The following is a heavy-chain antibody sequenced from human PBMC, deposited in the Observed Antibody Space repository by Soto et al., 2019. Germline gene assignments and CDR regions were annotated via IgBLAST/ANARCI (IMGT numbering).Heavy chain of an antibody. CDR3: ARGSDIVLVRAAGDAFDS. CDR2: IYSGGRT. J-gene: IGHJ3*02. CDR1: GFTVSSNY. D-gene: IGHD2-2*01. Sequence: EVPLVESGGGLVQPGGSLRLSCAASGFTVSSNYMSCVRQAPGKGLEWVSVIYSGGRTYYADAVKGRFTISGDNSKTTLYFRMNSMRDVDAAVYYCARGSDIVLVRAAGDAFDSWGQGTLVTVSS. V-gene: IGHV3-66*01.